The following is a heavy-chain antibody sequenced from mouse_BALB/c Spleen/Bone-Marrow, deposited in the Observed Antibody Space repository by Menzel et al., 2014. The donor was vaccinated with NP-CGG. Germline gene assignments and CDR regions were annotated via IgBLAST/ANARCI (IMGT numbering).Heavy chain of an antibody. D-gene: IGHD1-1*01. V-gene: IGHV2-9*02. Sequence: QVQLQHSGPGLVAPSQSLSIPCTVSGFSLTSYGVHWVRQPPGKGLEWLGVIWAGGSTNYNSALVSRLSISKDNSKSQVFLKMNSLQTDDTAMYYCARGLLRYFAMDYWGQGTSVTVSS. CDR2: IWAGGST. CDR1: GFSLTSYG. CDR3: ARGLLRYFAMDY. J-gene: IGHJ4*01.